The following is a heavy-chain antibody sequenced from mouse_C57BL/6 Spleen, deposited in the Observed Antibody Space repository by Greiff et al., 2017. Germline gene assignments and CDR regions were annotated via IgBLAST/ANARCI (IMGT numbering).Heavy chain of an antibody. Sequence: VQLQQSGAELVKPGASVKISCKASGYAFSSYWMNWVKQRPGKGLEWIGQIYPGDGDTNYNGKFKGKATLTADKSSSTAYMQLSSLTSEDSAVYFCARYDYGSSLENYWGQGTTLTVSS. CDR1: GYAFSSYW. J-gene: IGHJ2*01. CDR3: ARYDYGSSLENY. CDR2: IYPGDGDT. D-gene: IGHD1-1*01. V-gene: IGHV1-80*01.